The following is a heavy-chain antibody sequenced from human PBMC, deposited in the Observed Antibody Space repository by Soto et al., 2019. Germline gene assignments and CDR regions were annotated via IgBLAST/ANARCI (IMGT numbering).Heavy chain of an antibody. CDR1: GGTFRNHV. D-gene: IGHD3-10*01. V-gene: IGHV1-69*13. CDR3: ARDLEFRDGNISHLDY. Sequence: WASVKVSCKASGGTFRNHVFNWVRQAPGQGLEWMGGIIPIIGTPNYAQKFQGRVTITADASTSTVYLEVSSLRSQDTAVYYCARDLEFRDGNISHLDYWGQGTLVTVSS. CDR2: IIPIIGTP. J-gene: IGHJ4*02.